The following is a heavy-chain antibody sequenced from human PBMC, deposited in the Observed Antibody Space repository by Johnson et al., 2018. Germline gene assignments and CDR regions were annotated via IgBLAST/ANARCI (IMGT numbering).Heavy chain of an antibody. CDR1: GFTFSSYA. Sequence: VQLVESGGGLVQPGGSLRLSCAASGFTFSSYAMSWVRQAPGKGLEWVSPISGSGGSTYHADSVKGRFTISRDSSNNTLYLQMNSLRAEDTAVYYWAREGDGGFLVVPMDVWGQGTTVTVSS. V-gene: IGHV3-23*04. J-gene: IGHJ6*02. CDR3: AREGDGGFLVVPMDV. D-gene: IGHD3-10*01. CDR2: ISGSGGST.